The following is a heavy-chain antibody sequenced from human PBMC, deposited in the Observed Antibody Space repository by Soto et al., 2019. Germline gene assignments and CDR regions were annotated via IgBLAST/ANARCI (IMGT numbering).Heavy chain of an antibody. CDR1: GGSISSGDPY. Sequence: PSETLSLTCTVSGGSISSGDPYWSWVRQSPGKGLEWIGYIYYSGTTFYNPSLVSRLTISVDTSKNQFSLKLYSVTAADTAVYYCAREGAPPYSYYYGTDVWGQGTTVTVSS. J-gene: IGHJ6*02. CDR2: IYYSGTT. CDR3: AREGAPPYSYYYGTDV. D-gene: IGHD3-16*01. V-gene: IGHV4-30-4*01.